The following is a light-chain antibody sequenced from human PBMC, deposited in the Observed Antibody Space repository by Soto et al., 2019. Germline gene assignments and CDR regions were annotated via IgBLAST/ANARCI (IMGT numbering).Light chain of an antibody. CDR1: SSDVGGYNY. Sequence: QSALTQPPSASGSPGHSVTISCTGTSSDVGGYNYVSWYQQHPGKAPKLMIYEVSKRPSGVPDRFSGSKSGNTASLTVSGLQAEDEADYYCSSYAGNKNVFGTGTKVTVL. V-gene: IGLV2-8*01. CDR2: EVS. J-gene: IGLJ1*01. CDR3: SSYAGNKNV.